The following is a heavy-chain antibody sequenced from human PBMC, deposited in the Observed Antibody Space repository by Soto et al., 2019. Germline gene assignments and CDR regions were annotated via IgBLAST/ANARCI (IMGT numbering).Heavy chain of an antibody. J-gene: IGHJ6*02. V-gene: IGHV4-39*01. Sequence: SETLSLTCTVSGGSISSSSYYWGWIRQPPGKGLEWIGSIYYSGSTYYNPSLKSRVTISVDTSKNQFSLKLSSVTAADTAVYYCARHSSGYDFRDGMDVWGQGTTVTVSS. D-gene: IGHD5-12*01. CDR2: IYYSGST. CDR1: GGSISSSSYY. CDR3: ARHSSGYDFRDGMDV.